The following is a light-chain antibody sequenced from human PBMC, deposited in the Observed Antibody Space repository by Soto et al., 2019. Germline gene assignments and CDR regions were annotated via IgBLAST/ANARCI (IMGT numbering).Light chain of an antibody. Sequence: QSALTQPASVSGSPGQSITISCTGTSSDVGSYNYVSWYQQHPGKVPKLMIYDVSNRPSGVSNRFSGSKSGNTASLTISGLQAEDEADYYCSSYTSSSTLLVFGGGTKVTVL. V-gene: IGLV2-14*01. J-gene: IGLJ2*01. CDR3: SSYTSSSTLLV. CDR1: SSDVGSYNY. CDR2: DVS.